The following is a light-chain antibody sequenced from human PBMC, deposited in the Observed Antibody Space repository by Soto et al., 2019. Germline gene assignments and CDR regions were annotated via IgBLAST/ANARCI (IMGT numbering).Light chain of an antibody. CDR1: QSVSSSY. J-gene: IGKJ1*01. CDR3: PVFAYSPSWT. V-gene: IGKV3-20*01. Sequence: EIVLTQSPGTLSLSPGERATLSCRASQSVSSSYLAWYQQRPGQAPRLLIYGASSRATGIPDKFSGNGSGKEFTLTISRLEPEDAAVYYCPVFAYSPSWTFGQGTKVAIK. CDR2: GAS.